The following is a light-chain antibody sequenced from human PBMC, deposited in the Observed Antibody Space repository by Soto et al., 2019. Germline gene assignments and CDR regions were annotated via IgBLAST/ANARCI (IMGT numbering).Light chain of an antibody. CDR2: GAS. J-gene: IGKJ3*01. Sequence: EIVLTQSPGTLSLSPGERATLCCRASRSVSSSYLSWYQQKPGQAPRLLIYGASSRVTGIPDRFSGSGSGTDYTLTISRLEPEDCAGYYCQQYCSSPIFTFGPGTKVDI. V-gene: IGKV3-20*01. CDR3: QQYCSSPIFT. CDR1: RSVSSSY.